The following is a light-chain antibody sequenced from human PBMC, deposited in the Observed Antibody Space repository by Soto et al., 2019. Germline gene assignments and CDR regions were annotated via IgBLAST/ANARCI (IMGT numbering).Light chain of an antibody. CDR1: SSDVGGYKY. Sequence: QSALTQPASVSGSPGQSITISCTGTSSDVGGYKYVSWYQHYPGKAPKLMIYEVSNRPSGVSNRVSGSKSGNTASLTISGLQAEDEADYYCSSYTTSSTVVFGGGTKLTVL. V-gene: IGLV2-14*01. J-gene: IGLJ2*01. CDR3: SSYTTSSTVV. CDR2: EVS.